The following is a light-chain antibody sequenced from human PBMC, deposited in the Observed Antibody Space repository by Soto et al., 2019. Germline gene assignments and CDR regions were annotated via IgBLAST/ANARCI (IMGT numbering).Light chain of an antibody. CDR1: QSISSR. J-gene: IGKJ2*01. CDR2: DAS. V-gene: IGKV3-20*01. Sequence: DIELTQSPGTLSLSPGEGATLSCRASQSISSRLAWYQQKPGQAPRLLIYDASNRPTGIPDRFSGSGSGAAYTTTTSRLEPPDFAVYYCRHYGYTPPNTFGQGTKLEIK. CDR3: RHYGYTPPNT.